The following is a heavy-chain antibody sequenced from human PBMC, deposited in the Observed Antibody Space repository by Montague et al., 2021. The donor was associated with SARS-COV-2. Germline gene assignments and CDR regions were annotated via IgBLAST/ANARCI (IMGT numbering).Heavy chain of an antibody. J-gene: IGHJ5*02. CDR1: GASISLNSHS. V-gene: IGHV4-39*01. D-gene: IGHD3-9*01. CDR2: VHNTGNS. CDR3: ARLPTGFPNWFDT. Sequence: SETLSLTCTVSGASISLNSHSWGWLRQPPGRGLEWITIVHNTGNSYHNSSLQSRVTISRDTSQRQVSLRLNSMTTADTAVYYCARLPTGFPNWFDTWGQGILVTVSS.